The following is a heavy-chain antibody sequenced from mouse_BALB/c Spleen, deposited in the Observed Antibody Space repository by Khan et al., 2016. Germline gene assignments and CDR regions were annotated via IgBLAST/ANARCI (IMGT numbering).Heavy chain of an antibody. CDR1: GFNIKDNF. J-gene: IGHJ3*01. V-gene: IGHV14-1*02. D-gene: IGHD2-1*01. CDR2: IDPENGNT. Sequence: EVQLQESGAELVRPGASVKLSCKASGFNIKDNFIHWVKQRPEQGLECIGWIDPENGNTIYAPKFQGRASITADTSSNTAYLQLSSLTSEDTAVYYCARGDYGNYAAYWGQGARVTVSA. CDR3: ARGDYGNYAAY.